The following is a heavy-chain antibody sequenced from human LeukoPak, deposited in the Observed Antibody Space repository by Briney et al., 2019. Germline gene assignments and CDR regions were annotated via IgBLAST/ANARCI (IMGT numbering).Heavy chain of an antibody. J-gene: IGHJ4*02. D-gene: IGHD3-16*01. CDR3: ARIWGGY. V-gene: IGHV4-34*12. CDR1: GGSFSGFY. CDR2: IIHAGST. Sequence: SETLSLTCAVYGGSFSGFYWTWIRQPPGKGLEWVGEIIHAGSTNYNPSLKSRVTISVDTSKNQFSLNLTSVTAADTAVYYCARIWGGYWGQGTLDTVSS.